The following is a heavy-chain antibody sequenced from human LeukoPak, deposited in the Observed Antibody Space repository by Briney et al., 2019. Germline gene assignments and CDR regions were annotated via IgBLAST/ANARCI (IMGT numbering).Heavy chain of an antibody. Sequence: PGGSLRLPCAASGFTFSTYAMSWVRQAPGKGLEWVSGISASGGTTYYAGSVKGRFTISRDNSKNTLYLQMNSLRGEDTAVYYCAKDKAPGSWHTPSDCWGQGTLVTVSS. D-gene: IGHD6-13*01. CDR3: AKDKAPGSWHTPSDC. J-gene: IGHJ4*02. V-gene: IGHV3-23*01. CDR2: ISASGGTT. CDR1: GFTFSTYA.